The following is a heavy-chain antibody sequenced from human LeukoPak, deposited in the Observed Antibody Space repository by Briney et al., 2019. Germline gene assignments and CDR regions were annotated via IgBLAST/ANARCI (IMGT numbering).Heavy chain of an antibody. D-gene: IGHD3-22*01. Sequence: GGSLRLSCAAAGFTFSSYEMNWVPQAPGKGLEGLAYLSSSGGSIFYADSVKGRFTISRDNDKNSLYLQMNSLRAEDTAVYYCARAYYDSSGVRAYGMDVWGQGTTVTVSS. CDR3: ARAYYDSSGVRAYGMDV. V-gene: IGHV3-48*03. CDR2: LSSSGGSI. CDR1: GFTFSSYE. J-gene: IGHJ6*02.